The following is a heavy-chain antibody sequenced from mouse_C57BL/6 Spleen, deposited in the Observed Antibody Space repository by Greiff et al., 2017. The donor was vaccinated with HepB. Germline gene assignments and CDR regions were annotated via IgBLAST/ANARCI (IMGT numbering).Heavy chain of an antibody. Sequence: EVHLVESGGGLVQPGGSLSLSCAASGFTFTDYYMSWVRQPPGKALEWLGFIRNKANGYTTEYSASVKGRFTISRDNSQIILYLQMNALRAEDSATYYCARYGLGRWYFDVWGTGTTVTVSS. CDR2: IRNKANGYTT. CDR3: ARYGLGRWYFDV. D-gene: IGHD4-1*01. J-gene: IGHJ1*03. CDR1: GFTFTDYY. V-gene: IGHV7-3*01.